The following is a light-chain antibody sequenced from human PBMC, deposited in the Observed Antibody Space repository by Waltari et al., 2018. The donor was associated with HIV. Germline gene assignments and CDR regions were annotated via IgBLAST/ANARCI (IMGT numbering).Light chain of an antibody. V-gene: IGLV1-47*01. CDR3: AAWDDSLRGVV. CDR2: RNN. CDR1: SSNIGSNS. Sequence: QSVLTQPPSASGTPGQRVTISCSGSSSNIGSNSVHWYQQLQGTTPKLLIYRNNQRPSGVPDRFSGSKSGTSASLAISGLRSEHEADYYCAAWDDSLRGVVFGGGTKLTVL. J-gene: IGLJ2*01.